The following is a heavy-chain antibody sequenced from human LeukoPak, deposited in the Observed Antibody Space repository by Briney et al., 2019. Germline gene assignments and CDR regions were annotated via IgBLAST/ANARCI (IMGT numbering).Heavy chain of an antibody. CDR1: GFTFSSYA. V-gene: IGHV3-23*01. CDR3: AKPSYRGDYRKDDYFDY. D-gene: IGHD4-17*01. Sequence: GGSLRLSCAASGFTFSSYAMSWVRQAPGKGLEWVSAISGSGGSTYYADSVKGRFTISRDNSKNTLYLQMNSLRAEDTAVYYCAKPSYRGDYRKDDYFDYWGQGTLVTVSS. CDR2: ISGSGGST. J-gene: IGHJ4*02.